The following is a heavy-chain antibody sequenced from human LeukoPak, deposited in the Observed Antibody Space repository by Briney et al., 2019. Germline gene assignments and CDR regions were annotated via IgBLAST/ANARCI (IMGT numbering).Heavy chain of an antibody. V-gene: IGHV1-3*03. CDR3: ARDYGGSSPFDY. CDR1: GYTFTDYA. CDR2: ITTGRGDT. J-gene: IGHJ4*02. Sequence: ASVKVSCKASGYTFTDYALHWVRQAPGQSLEWMGWITTGRGDTQYSQAFQRRITITRDKSASTVSMDLSALRSEDTAVYYCARDYGGSSPFDYWGQGTLVTVSS. D-gene: IGHD4-23*01.